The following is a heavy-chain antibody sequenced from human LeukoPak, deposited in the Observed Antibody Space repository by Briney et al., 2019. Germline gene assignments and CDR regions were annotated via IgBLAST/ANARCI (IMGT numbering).Heavy chain of an antibody. CDR1: GGSFSGYY. V-gene: IGHV4-34*01. CDR2: LNHSGST. J-gene: IGHJ4*02. CDR3: GRGGYGDPYYFDY. D-gene: IGHD4-17*01. Sequence: SETLSLTCAVYGGSFSGYYWSWIRQPPGKGLGWIGELNHSGSTNYNPSLKSRVTISVDTSKNQFSLKLSSVTAADTAVYYCGRGGYGDPYYFDYWGQGTLVTVSS.